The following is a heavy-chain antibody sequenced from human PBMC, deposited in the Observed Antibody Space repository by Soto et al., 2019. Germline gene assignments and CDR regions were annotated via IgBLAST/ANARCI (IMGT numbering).Heavy chain of an antibody. CDR2: IYYSGST. D-gene: IGHD2-15*01. J-gene: IGHJ5*02. CDR1: GGSVSSGSYY. Sequence: ASETLSLTCTVSGGSVSSGSYYWSWIRQPPGKGLEWIGYIYYSGSTNYSPSLKSRVTISVDTSKNQFSLKLSSVTAADTAVYYCERASCRNWFDPWGQVTLVTVSS. V-gene: IGHV4-61*01. CDR3: ERASCRNWFDP.